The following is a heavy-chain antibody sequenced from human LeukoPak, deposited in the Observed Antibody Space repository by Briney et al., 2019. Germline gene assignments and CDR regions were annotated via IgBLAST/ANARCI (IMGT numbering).Heavy chain of an antibody. CDR3: AREAPDYDSSGYYYVAYYFDY. V-gene: IGHV4-59*01. D-gene: IGHD3-22*01. Sequence: SETLSLTCTVSGGSISSYYWSWIRQPPGKGLEWIGYIYYSGSTNYNPSLKSRVTISVDTSKNQLSLKLSSVTAADTAVYYCAREAPDYDSSGYYYVAYYFDYWGQGTLVTVSS. CDR1: GGSISSYY. CDR2: IYYSGST. J-gene: IGHJ4*02.